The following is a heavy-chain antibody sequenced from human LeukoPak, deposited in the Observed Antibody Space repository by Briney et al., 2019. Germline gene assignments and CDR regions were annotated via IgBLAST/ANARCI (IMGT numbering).Heavy chain of an antibody. Sequence: GGSLRLSCAASGFTFSDFYMSWVRQAPGKGLEWISYIGKNGNLVDYADSVKGRFTISRDNAKNSLYLQMNSLRAEDTAVYYCQAQLAFDYWGQGTLVTVSS. CDR2: IGKNGNLV. J-gene: IGHJ4*02. V-gene: IGHV3-11*04. CDR1: GFTFSDFY. CDR3: QAQLAFDY. D-gene: IGHD6-6*01.